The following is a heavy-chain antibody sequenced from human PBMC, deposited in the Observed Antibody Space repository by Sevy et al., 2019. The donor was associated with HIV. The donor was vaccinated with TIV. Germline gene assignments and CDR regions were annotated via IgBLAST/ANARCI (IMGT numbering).Heavy chain of an antibody. Sequence: GGSLRLSCAASGFTVSSNYMSWVRQAPGKGLEWVSVIYSGGSTYYADSVKGRFTISRDNAKSTLYLQMDSLRAEDTAVYYCARGGLTVALDYWGQGTLVTVSS. V-gene: IGHV3-53*01. CDR1: GFTVSSNY. CDR3: ARGGLTVALDY. CDR2: IYSGGST. J-gene: IGHJ4*02. D-gene: IGHD6-19*01.